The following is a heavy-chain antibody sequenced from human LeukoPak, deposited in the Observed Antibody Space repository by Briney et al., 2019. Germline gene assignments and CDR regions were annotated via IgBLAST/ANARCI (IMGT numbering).Heavy chain of an antibody. Sequence: SETLSLTCTVSGGSISSSSYYWGWIRQPPGKGLEWIGSIYYSGSTYYNPSLKSRVTISVDTSKNQFSLKLSSVTAADTAVYYCARDVGYFDWLHNPHPFDYWGQGTLVTVSS. CDR3: ARDVGYFDWLHNPHPFDY. D-gene: IGHD3-9*01. CDR2: IYYSGST. CDR1: GGSISSSSYY. J-gene: IGHJ4*02. V-gene: IGHV4-39*07.